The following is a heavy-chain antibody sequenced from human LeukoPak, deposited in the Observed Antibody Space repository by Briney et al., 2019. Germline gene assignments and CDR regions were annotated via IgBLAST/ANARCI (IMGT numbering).Heavy chain of an antibody. CDR3: ARGLAHYYDSNAYFLDY. V-gene: IGHV3-21*01. CDR1: GFSFSSYN. CDR2: ITSSSTYT. Sequence: GGSLRLSCAASGFSFSSYNMNWVRQTPGKGLEWVSSITSSSTYTFYADSVKGRFTISRDNARNSLYLQMNSLRGEDTAVYYCARGLAHYYDSNAYFLDYWGQGTLVTVSS. J-gene: IGHJ4*02. D-gene: IGHD3-22*01.